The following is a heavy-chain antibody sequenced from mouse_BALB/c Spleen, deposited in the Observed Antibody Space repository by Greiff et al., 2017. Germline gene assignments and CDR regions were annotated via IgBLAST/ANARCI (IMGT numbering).Heavy chain of an antibody. V-gene: IGHV5-17*02. CDR2: ISSGSSTI. J-gene: IGHJ2*01. D-gene: IGHD2-2*01. Sequence: EVQRVESGGGLVQPGGSRKLSCAASGFTFSSFGMHWVRQAPEKGLEWVAYISSGSSTIYYADTVKGRFTISRDNPKNTLFLQMTSLRSEDTAMYYCAREEYGYDPYFDYWGQGTTLTVSS. CDR3: AREEYGYDPYFDY. CDR1: GFTFSSFG.